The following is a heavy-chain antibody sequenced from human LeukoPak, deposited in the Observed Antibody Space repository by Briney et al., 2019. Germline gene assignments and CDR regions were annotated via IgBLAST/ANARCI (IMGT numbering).Heavy chain of an antibody. CDR2: IKHDGSED. V-gene: IGHV3-7*01. CDR1: GFTFSNYW. CDR3: GRGGMGEYTGYDDF. J-gene: IGHJ4*02. Sequence: PGGSLRVSCEASGFTFSNYWMRWVRQAPGKGLEWVANIKHDGSEDHYVDSVRGRFTISRDNAKNSLFLQMNSLRAEDTAVYYCGRGGMGEYTGYDDFWGQGTLVTVSS. D-gene: IGHD5-12*01.